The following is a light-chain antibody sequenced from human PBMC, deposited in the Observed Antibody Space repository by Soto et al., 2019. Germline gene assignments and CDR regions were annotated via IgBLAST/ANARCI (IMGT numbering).Light chain of an antibody. CDR3: SAWDGSLFGVV. Sequence: QSVVTQPPSASGTPGQRVTISCSGSSANIGSHTVNWYQQLPGTTPKLLIYIDNQRPSGVPDRFSGSKSGTSASLAISGLQSEEEADYYCSAWDGSLFGVVFGGGTKLTVL. CDR1: SANIGSHT. V-gene: IGLV1-44*01. J-gene: IGLJ2*01. CDR2: IDN.